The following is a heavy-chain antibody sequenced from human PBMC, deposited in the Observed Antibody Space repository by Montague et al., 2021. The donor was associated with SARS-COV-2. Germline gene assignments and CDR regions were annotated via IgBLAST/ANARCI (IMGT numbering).Heavy chain of an antibody. D-gene: IGHD3-10*01. CDR2: ISSSSSYI. CDR3: ARDPLDYGLWSSGSYYNACYCYYGMDV. Sequence: SLRLSCAASGFTFSSYNMNWVRQAPGKGLEWVSSISSSSSYIYYADSVKGRFTISRDNAKNSLYLQMNSLRAEDTAVYYCARDPLDYGLWSSGSYYNACYCYYGMDVWGQGTTVTVSS. V-gene: IGHV3-21*01. J-gene: IGHJ6*02. CDR1: GFTFSSYN.